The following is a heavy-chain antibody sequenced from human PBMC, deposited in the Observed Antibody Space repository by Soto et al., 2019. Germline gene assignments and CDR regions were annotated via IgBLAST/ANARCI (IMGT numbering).Heavy chain of an antibody. CDR3: ARATYNWNYGAFDI. CDR1: CLTLGRDS. Sequence: GGSLILSCPASCLTLGRDSTNWVCQAPGKGLVWVSSISSSSSYIYYADSVKGRFTISRDNAKNSLCLQMNSLGAEVTAVSFCARATYNWNYGAFDIWGQGTMGTVSS. V-gene: IGHV3-21*01. D-gene: IGHD1-7*01. CDR2: ISSSSSYI. J-gene: IGHJ3*02.